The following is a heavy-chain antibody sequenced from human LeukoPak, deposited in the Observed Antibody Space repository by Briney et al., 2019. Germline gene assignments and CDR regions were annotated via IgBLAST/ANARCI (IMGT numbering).Heavy chain of an antibody. CDR3: ARDLSGVTGYTYGRGIDY. D-gene: IGHD5-18*01. Sequence: GGSLRLSCEASGFTFSSYEMNWVRQAPGKGLEWVSYIRSSAKTIYYADSVKGRFTISRDNAKSSLYLQMNSLRAEDTAVYYCARDLSGVTGYTYGRGIDYWGQGTLVTVSS. J-gene: IGHJ4*02. CDR2: IRSSAKTI. V-gene: IGHV3-48*03. CDR1: GFTFSSYE.